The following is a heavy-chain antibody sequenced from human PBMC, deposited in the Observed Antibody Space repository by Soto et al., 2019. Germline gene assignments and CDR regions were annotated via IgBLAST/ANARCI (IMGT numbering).Heavy chain of an antibody. D-gene: IGHD5-12*01. CDR2: IYYSGST. Sequence: QVQLQESGPGLVKPSETLSLTCTVSGGSISSYYWSWIRQPPGKGLEWIGYIYYSGSTNYNPSLQSRVTISVDTSKNQFSLKLSSVTAADTAVYYCARERRDGYNFYFDYWGQGTLVTVSS. CDR1: GGSISSYY. V-gene: IGHV4-59*01. J-gene: IGHJ4*02. CDR3: ARERRDGYNFYFDY.